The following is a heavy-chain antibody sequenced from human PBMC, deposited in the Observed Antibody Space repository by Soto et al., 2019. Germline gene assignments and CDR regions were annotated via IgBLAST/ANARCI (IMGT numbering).Heavy chain of an antibody. CDR1: GFTFSSYA. CDR3: ARERLEDIVVVPAALAFDY. CDR2: ISYDGSNK. D-gene: IGHD2-2*01. J-gene: IGHJ4*02. V-gene: IGHV3-30-3*01. Sequence: GGSLRLSCAASGFTFSSYAMHWVRQAPGKGLEWVAVISYDGSNKYYADSVKGRFTISRDNSKNTLYLQMNSLRAEDTAVYYCARERLEDIVVVPAALAFDYWGQGTLVTVSS.